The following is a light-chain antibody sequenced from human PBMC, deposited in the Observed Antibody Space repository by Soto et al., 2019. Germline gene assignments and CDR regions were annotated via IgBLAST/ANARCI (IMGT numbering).Light chain of an antibody. CDR2: GNS. CDR3: HSYDTSLSGLV. V-gene: IGLV1-40*01. J-gene: IGLJ1*01. CDR1: SSNIGGGYD. Sequence: QSVLTQPPSVSGAPGQRVTISCTGSSSNIGGGYDVHWYQQLPGTAPKLLIYGNSNRPSGVPDRFSGSKSGTTASLAITGLQDAEEADDYCHSYDTSLSGLVFGTGTKLTVL.